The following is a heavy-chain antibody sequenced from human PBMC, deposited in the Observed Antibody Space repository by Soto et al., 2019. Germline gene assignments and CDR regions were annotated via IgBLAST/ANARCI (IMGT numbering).Heavy chain of an antibody. Sequence: SETLSLTCAVYGGSFSGYYWSWIRQPPWKGLEWIGEINHSGGTNYNPSLKSRVTISVDTSKNQFSLKLSSVTAADTAVYYCARVAFGGVIVRNWFDPWGQGTLVTVSS. CDR2: INHSGGT. V-gene: IGHV4-34*01. D-gene: IGHD3-16*02. CDR1: GGSFSGYY. CDR3: ARVAFGGVIVRNWFDP. J-gene: IGHJ5*02.